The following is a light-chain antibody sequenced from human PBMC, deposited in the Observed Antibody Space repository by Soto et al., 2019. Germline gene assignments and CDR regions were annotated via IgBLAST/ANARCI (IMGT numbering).Light chain of an antibody. CDR2: AAS. Sequence: AIQMTQSPSSLSASVGDRVTITCRASQGIRNELHWHQQKPGKTPNLLIYAASSLQSDVPSRFSGSGSGTDFTLTISSLQPEDFATYYCLQDYNYPWTFGQGTKVDIK. V-gene: IGKV1-6*01. J-gene: IGKJ1*01. CDR1: QGIRNE. CDR3: LQDYNYPWT.